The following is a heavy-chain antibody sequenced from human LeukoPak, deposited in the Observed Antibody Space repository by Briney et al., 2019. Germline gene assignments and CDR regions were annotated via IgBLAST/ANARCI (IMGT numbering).Heavy chain of an antibody. Sequence: GGSLRLSCAASGFTFSIYGMNWVRQAPGKGLEWVSGISPGGEITYYADSVKGRFTISRDNSKNTVSLQMHSLRAEDTATYYCARAMLYSNEIYVYFDYWGQGTLVTVSS. CDR3: ARAMLYSNEIYVYFDY. CDR1: GFTFSIYG. V-gene: IGHV3-23*01. CDR2: ISPGGEIT. D-gene: IGHD4-11*01. J-gene: IGHJ4*02.